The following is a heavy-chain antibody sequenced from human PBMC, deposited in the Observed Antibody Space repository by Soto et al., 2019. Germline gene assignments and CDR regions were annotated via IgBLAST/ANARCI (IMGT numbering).Heavy chain of an antibody. CDR2: IYYSGST. CDR1: GGSRSSSSDY. Sequence: SETRSVTCSVAGGSRSSSSDYCGWIRQPPGKGLEWIGSIYYSGSTYYNPSLKSRVTISVDTSKNQFSLKLSSVTAADTAVYYCARSNWLISRGTNWFDPWGQGTLVTVSS. J-gene: IGHJ5*02. D-gene: IGHD3-9*01. CDR3: ARSNWLISRGTNWFDP. V-gene: IGHV4-39*01.